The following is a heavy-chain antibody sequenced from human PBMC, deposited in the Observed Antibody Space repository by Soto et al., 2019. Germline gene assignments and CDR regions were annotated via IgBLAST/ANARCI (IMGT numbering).Heavy chain of an antibody. Sequence: SETLSLTCTVSNGSISSAIYYWGWIRQPPGKGLEWIGSIYHSGSTYYNPSLQGRVTISVDTSKNQFSLKLSSVTAADTAVYFCAGRSSLASVQVYFGEISNYNWFDPWGQGTLVTVSS. CDR1: NGSISSAIYY. CDR2: IYHSGST. CDR3: AGRSSLASVQVYFGEISNYNWFDP. V-gene: IGHV4-39*01. J-gene: IGHJ5*02. D-gene: IGHD3-10*01.